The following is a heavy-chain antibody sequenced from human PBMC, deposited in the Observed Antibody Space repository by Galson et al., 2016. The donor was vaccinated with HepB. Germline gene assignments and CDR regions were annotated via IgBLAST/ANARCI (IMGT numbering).Heavy chain of an antibody. J-gene: IGHJ4*02. Sequence: SLRLSCAASGFTFNVHGMQWVRQAPGKGLEWVASISHDGSNSSHVDSVKGRFTISRDNFKSTLYLEMNSLRGEDTAIYYCAKGDYDVLRYSDHWGQGTLVTVSS. CDR1: GFTFNVHG. CDR2: ISHDGSNS. V-gene: IGHV3-30*18. CDR3: AKGDYDVLRYSDH. D-gene: IGHD3-9*01.